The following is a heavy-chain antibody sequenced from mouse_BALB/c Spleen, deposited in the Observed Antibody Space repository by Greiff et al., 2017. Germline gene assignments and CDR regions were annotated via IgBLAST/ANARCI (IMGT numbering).Heavy chain of an antibody. V-gene: IGHV2-9*02. CDR2: IWAGGST. J-gene: IGHJ2*01. Sequence: VQGVESGPGLVAPSQSLSITCTVSGFSLTSYGVHWVRQPPGKGLEWLGVIWAGGSTNYNSALMSRMSISKDNSKSQVFLKMNSLQTDDTAMYYCARDRRLTGTGFDYWGQGTTLTVSS. CDR1: GFSLTSYG. D-gene: IGHD4-1*01. CDR3: ARDRRLTGTGFDY.